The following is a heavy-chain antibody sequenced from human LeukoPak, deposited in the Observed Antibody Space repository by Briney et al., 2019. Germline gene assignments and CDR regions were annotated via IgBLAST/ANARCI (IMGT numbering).Heavy chain of an antibody. D-gene: IGHD3-22*01. CDR2: INTHSGGT. CDR3: ARGPIYYYDSRGAFDI. CDR1: GYTFTGYY. V-gene: IGHV1-2*02. J-gene: IGHJ3*02. Sequence: ASVKVSCKASGYTFTGYYIHWVRQAPGQGLEWMGWINTHSGGTNYAQKFQGRVTMTRDTSISTAYMELSRLRSDDTAVYYCARGPIYYYDSRGAFDIWGQGTMVTVSS.